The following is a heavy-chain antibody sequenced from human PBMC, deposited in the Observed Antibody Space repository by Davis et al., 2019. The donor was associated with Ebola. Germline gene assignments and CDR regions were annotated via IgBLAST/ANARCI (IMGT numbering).Heavy chain of an antibody. D-gene: IGHD1-26*01. Sequence: PGGSLRLSCEASGFSFDAYAMHWVRHDPGQGLEWVALISSDGSKEYYADSVEGRFTISKDNSKNTLYLHMNALTAEDTALYYCGKLRSHDYSDSSDDFYLDLGGRGTLVTVSS. CDR1: GFSFDAYA. J-gene: IGHJ2*01. CDR2: ISSDGSKE. V-gene: IGHV3-30*18. CDR3: GKLRSHDYSDSSDDFYLDL.